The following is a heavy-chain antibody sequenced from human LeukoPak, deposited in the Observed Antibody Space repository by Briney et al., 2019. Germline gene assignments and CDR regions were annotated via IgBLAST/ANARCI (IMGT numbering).Heavy chain of an antibody. CDR2: IYNAGTT. Sequence: PGGSLRLSCEASEFTVSSNYMSWVRQAPGKGLEWVSVIYNAGTTYYADSVKGRFTISRDSSKNTLYLQMNNLRAEDTAVYYCARARPYSGYFDYWAQGTLVTVSS. D-gene: IGHD1-26*01. CDR3: ARARPYSGYFDY. CDR1: EFTVSSNY. V-gene: IGHV3-53*01. J-gene: IGHJ4*02.